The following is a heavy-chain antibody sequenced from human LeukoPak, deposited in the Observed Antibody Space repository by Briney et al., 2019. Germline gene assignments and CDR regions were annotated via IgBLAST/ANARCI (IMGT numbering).Heavy chain of an antibody. V-gene: IGHV4-38-2*02. CDR1: GFTFSDYS. Sequence: PGESLRLSCAASGFTFSDYSMNWVRQAPGKGLEWIGSLYRTGRTYYNPSLKSRVTLLVDTSKNQFSLKLSSVTAADTAVYYCAREQDGNFDYWGQGTLVTVSS. CDR3: AREQDGNFDY. D-gene: IGHD4-17*01. CDR2: LYRTGRT. J-gene: IGHJ4*02.